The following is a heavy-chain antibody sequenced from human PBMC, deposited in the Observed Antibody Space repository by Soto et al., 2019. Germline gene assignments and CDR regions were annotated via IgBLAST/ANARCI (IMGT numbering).Heavy chain of an antibody. CDR2: INHSGST. Sequence: PSETLSLTCAVYGGSFSGSYWGWIRQPPGKGLEWIGEINHSGSTNYNPSLKSRVTISVDTSKNQFSLKLSSVTAADTAVYYCATTPRYCSGGSCYIFDYWGQGTLVTVSS. J-gene: IGHJ4*02. CDR1: GGSFSGSY. V-gene: IGHV4-34*01. D-gene: IGHD2-15*01. CDR3: ATTPRYCSGGSCYIFDY.